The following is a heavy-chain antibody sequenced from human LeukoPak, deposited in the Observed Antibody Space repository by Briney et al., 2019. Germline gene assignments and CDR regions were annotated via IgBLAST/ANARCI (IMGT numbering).Heavy chain of an antibody. V-gene: IGHV4-39*01. CDR2: IYYSGST. J-gene: IGHJ4*02. Sequence: SETLSLTCTASGGSISSSSYYWGWIRQPPGKGLEWIGSIYYSGSTYDNPSLKSRVTISVDTSKNQFSLKLSSMTAADTAVYYCARIWSGYYHYWGQGTLVTVSS. CDR3: ARIWSGYYHY. D-gene: IGHD3-3*01. CDR1: GGSISSSSYY.